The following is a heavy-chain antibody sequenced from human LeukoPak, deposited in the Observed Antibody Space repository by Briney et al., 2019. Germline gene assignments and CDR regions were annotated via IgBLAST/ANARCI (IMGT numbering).Heavy chain of an antibody. J-gene: IGHJ4*02. V-gene: IGHV4-39*01. CDR1: GGSISSSSYY. CDR2: IYYSGST. Sequence: SETLSLTCTVSGGSISSSSYYWGWIRQPPGKGLEWIGSIYYSGSTYYNPSLKSRVTTSVDTSKNQFSLKLSSVTAADTAVYYCAILVVPAARHYFDYWGQGTLVTVSS. CDR3: AILVVPAARHYFDY. D-gene: IGHD2-2*01.